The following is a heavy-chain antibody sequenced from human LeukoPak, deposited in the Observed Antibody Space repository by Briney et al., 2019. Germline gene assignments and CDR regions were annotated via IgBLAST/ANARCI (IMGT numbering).Heavy chain of an antibody. D-gene: IGHD2-8*01. J-gene: IGHJ4*02. Sequence: GESLKTSCKGSGYSFTSYWIRWVRQMPGKGLEWMGIIYPGDSDTRYSPSFQGQVTISADKSISTAYLQWSSLKASDTAMYYCARRYCTNGVCYSYFDYWGQGTLVTVSS. V-gene: IGHV5-51*01. CDR3: ARRYCTNGVCYSYFDY. CDR2: IYPGDSDT. CDR1: GYSFTSYW.